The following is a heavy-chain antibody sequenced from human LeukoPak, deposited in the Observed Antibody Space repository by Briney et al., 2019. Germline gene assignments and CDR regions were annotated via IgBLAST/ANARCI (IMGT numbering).Heavy chain of an antibody. CDR3: ARENLAMVDDAFDI. D-gene: IGHD5-18*01. J-gene: IGHJ3*02. Sequence: ASVKVSCKASGYTFTSYDINWVRQAPGQGLEWMGIINPSGGSTSYAQKFQGRVTMTRDTSTSTVYMELSSLRSEDTTVYYCARENLAMVDDAFDIWGQGTMVTVSS. CDR2: INPSGGST. V-gene: IGHV1-46*01. CDR1: GYTFTSYD.